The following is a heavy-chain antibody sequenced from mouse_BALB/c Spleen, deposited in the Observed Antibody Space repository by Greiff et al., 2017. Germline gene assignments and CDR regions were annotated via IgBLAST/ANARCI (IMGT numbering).Heavy chain of an antibody. J-gene: IGHJ2*01. D-gene: IGHD2-1*01. CDR3: ARSGYYGNYVGY. V-gene: IGHV1-69*02. CDR1: GYTFTSYW. CDR2: IDPSDSYT. Sequence: QVHVKQPGAELVKPGASVKLSCKASGYTFTSYWMHWVKQRPGQGLEWIGEIDPSDSYTNYNQKFKGKATLTVDKSSSTAYMQLSSLTSEDSAVYYCARSGYYGNYVGYWGQGTTLTVSS.